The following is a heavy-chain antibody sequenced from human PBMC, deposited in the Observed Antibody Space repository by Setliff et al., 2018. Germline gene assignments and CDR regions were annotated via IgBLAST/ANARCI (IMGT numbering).Heavy chain of an antibody. D-gene: IGHD1-26*01. V-gene: IGHV1-3*04. J-gene: IGHJ4*02. CDR2: INTGNANT. CDR3: ARALGATITHFDY. CDR1: GYTFTNYA. Sequence: APVKVSCKASGYTFTNYAIHWVRQAPGQRPEWMGWINTGNANTKYSQKFQGRVTITRDASASTAYMELSRLRSDDTAVYYCARALGATITHFDYWGRERWSPSPQ.